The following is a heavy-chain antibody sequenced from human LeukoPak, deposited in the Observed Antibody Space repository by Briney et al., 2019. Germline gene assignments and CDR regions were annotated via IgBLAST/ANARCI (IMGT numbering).Heavy chain of an antibody. CDR2: INHSGST. CDR1: GGSFSGYY. Sequence: SETLSLTCAVYGGSFSGYYWSWIRQPPGKGLEWIGEINHSGSTNYNPSLKSRVTISVDTSKNQFSLKLSSVTAADTAVYYCAGGGDFWSFDYWGQGTLVTVSS. D-gene: IGHD3-3*01. V-gene: IGHV4-34*01. J-gene: IGHJ4*02. CDR3: AGGGDFWSFDY.